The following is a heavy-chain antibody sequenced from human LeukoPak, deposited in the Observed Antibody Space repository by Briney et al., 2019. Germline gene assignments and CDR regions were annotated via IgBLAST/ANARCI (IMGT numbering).Heavy chain of an antibody. D-gene: IGHD7-27*01. J-gene: IGHJ3*02. CDR2: MYHSGNT. Sequence: PSETLSLTCTVSGNSISSGYYWDWIRQPPGKGLEWIGSMYHSGNTYYNPSLKSRVTISVDTSKNQFSLKLSSVTAADTAVYYCARAWATLGDALDIWGQGTMVTVSS. CDR1: GNSISSGYY. V-gene: IGHV4-38-2*02. CDR3: ARAWATLGDALDI.